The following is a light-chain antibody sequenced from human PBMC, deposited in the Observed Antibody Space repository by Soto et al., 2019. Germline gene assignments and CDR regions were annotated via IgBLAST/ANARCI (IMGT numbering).Light chain of an antibody. CDR2: DAS. CDR1: QIVGTS. V-gene: IGKV3-11*01. Sequence: IVLTQSPATLSLSPGERASLSCRASQIVGTSLAWYQQRPGQAPRLLIHDASHRAAGIPARFSGSGFGTDFTLTISSLEPEDAAVYYCQQRSNWPPIAFGQGTRLEIK. CDR3: QQRSNWPPIA. J-gene: IGKJ5*01.